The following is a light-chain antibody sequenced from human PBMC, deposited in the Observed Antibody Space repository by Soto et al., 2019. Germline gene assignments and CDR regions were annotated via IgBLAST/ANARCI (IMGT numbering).Light chain of an antibody. J-gene: IGKJ4*01. V-gene: IGKV1-5*01. CDR2: DAC. Sequence: DIQMTQSPSSLSASVGDRVTITCRASQSISSWLAWYQQKPGKAPKLLIFDACSLESGVPSRFSGSRSGTEFTLTISSLQPDDYATYYCQQYNSYSPLTFGGGTKVEIK. CDR3: QQYNSYSPLT. CDR1: QSISSW.